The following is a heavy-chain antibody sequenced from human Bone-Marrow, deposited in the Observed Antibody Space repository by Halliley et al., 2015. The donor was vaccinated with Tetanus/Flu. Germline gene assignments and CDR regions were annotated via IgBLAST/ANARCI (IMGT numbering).Heavy chain of an antibody. Sequence: SLRLSCAASGFIFSAYGMHWVRQAPGKGLEWVADISLDGSAKYYAESVKGRFTISRDNSQSMLYLQMNGLRPDDTAVYFCAKGEHTFDGWGPGTLVTVAS. D-gene: IGHD3-16*01. CDR3: AKGEHTFDG. V-gene: IGHV3-30*18. CDR2: ISLDGSAK. CDR1: GFIFSAYG. J-gene: IGHJ4*02.